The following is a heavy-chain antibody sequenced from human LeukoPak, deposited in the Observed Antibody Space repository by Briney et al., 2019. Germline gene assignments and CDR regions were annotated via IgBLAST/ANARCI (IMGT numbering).Heavy chain of an antibody. V-gene: IGHV4-59*08. Sequence: SETLSLTCTVSGGSISNYYWSWVRQPAGKGLEWIGYIYYSGSTNYNPSLKSRVTISVDTSKNQFSLKLSSVTAADTAVYYCARHSPTTVVRNWGQGTLVTVSS. CDR2: IYYSGST. CDR3: ARHSPTTVVRN. D-gene: IGHD4-23*01. J-gene: IGHJ4*02. CDR1: GGSISNYY.